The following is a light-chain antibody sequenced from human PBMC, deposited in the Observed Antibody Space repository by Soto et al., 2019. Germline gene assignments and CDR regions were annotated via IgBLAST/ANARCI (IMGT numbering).Light chain of an antibody. CDR2: EVS. CDR1: SSDIGAYTY. Sequence: QSALTQPASVSGSPRQSITISCTGTSSDIGAYTYVSWYQHPPDKAPKLIIYEVSNRPSGVSNRFSGSKSGNVASLTISGLQAEDEADYYCTSYSDSKTGVFGGGTKLTVL. J-gene: IGLJ3*02. V-gene: IGLV2-14*01. CDR3: TSYSDSKTGV.